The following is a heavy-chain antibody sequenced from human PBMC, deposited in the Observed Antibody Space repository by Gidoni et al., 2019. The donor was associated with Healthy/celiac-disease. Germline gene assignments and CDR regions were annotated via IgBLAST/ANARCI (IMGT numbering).Heavy chain of an antibody. CDR2: IYHSGST. J-gene: IGHJ4*02. CDR3: VYGAYQLDFDY. D-gene: IGHD4-17*01. Sequence: QVQLQESGTGLVKPSETLSLTCAVSGYSISSGYYWGWIRQPPGKGLEWIGSIYHSGSTYYNPSLKSRVTISVDTSKNHFSLKLSSVTAADTAVYYCVYGAYQLDFDYWGQGTLVTVSS. CDR1: GYSISSGYY. V-gene: IGHV4-38-2*01.